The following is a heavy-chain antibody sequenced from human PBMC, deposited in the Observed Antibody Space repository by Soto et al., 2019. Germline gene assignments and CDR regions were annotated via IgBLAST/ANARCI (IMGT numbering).Heavy chain of an antibody. V-gene: IGHV5-51*01. J-gene: IGHJ1*01. CDR1: GYSFTSYW. CDR3: ARQGYDSSGYPPEDFQH. D-gene: IGHD3-22*01. CDR2: IYPGDSDT. Sequence: GESLKISCKGSGYSFTSYWIGWVRQIPWKGLEWMGIIYPGDSDTRYSPSFQGQVTISADKSISTAYLQWSSLKASDTAMYYCARQGYDSSGYPPEDFQHWGQGTLVTVSS.